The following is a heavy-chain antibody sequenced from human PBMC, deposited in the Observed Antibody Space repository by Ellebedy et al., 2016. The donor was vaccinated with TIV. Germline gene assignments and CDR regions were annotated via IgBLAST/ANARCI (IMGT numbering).Heavy chain of an antibody. D-gene: IGHD2-15*01. CDR2: IYYSGST. Sequence: SETLSLTXTVSGGSISSYYWSWIRQPPGKGLEWIGYIYYSGSTNYNPSLKSRVTISVDTSKNQFSLKLSSVTAADTAVYYCARDPQSPGAAGWWGQGTLVTVSS. V-gene: IGHV4-59*13. J-gene: IGHJ4*02. CDR3: ARDPQSPGAAGW. CDR1: GGSISSYY.